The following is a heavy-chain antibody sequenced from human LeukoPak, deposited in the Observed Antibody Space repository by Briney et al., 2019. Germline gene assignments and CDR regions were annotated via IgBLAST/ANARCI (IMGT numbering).Heavy chain of an antibody. CDR1: GFTFSSYG. CDR3: AKQGARRITAICFDY. Sequence: GGSLRLSCAASGFTFSSYGMHWVRQAPGKGLEWVAFIRYDGSNKYYADSVKGRFTISRDNSKNTLYLQMNSLRAEDTAVYYCAKQGARRITAICFDYWGQGTLVTVSS. V-gene: IGHV3-30*02. J-gene: IGHJ4*02. D-gene: IGHD6-6*01. CDR2: IRYDGSNK.